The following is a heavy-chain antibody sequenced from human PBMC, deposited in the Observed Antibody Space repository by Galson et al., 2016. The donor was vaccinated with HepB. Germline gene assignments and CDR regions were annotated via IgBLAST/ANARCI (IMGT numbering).Heavy chain of an antibody. D-gene: IGHD3-16*02. CDR3: ARVVVVIRETTNNWLDP. Sequence: SLRLSCAAPGFTFSSHDFHWVRQAPGKGLDWVAVISHDGATAYYADSVKGRFTISRDNFKNILYLQMNSLRPEDTAVYYCARVVVVIRETTNNWLDPWGQGTLVTVSS. CDR1: GFTFSSHD. V-gene: IGHV3-30*03. J-gene: IGHJ5*02. CDR2: ISHDGATA.